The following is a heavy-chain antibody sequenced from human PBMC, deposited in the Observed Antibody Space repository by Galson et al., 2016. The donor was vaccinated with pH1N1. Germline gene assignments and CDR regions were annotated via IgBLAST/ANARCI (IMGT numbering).Heavy chain of an antibody. D-gene: IGHD3-9*01. V-gene: IGHV3-30*18. CDR2: ISYDGSNK. CDR3: AKDQSVFDLPIDY. J-gene: IGHJ4*02. CDR1: GFRFSSYG. Sequence: SLRLSCAASGFRFSSYGMHWVRQAPGKGLEWVAGISYDGSNKFYADSVKGRFTISRDNSKNKLYRLMDSLRYDETAVYYCAKDQSVFDLPIDYWGQGTLVSVSS.